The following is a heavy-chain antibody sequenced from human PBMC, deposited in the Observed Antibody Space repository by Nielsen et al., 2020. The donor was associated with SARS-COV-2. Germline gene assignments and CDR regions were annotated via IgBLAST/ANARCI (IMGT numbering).Heavy chain of an antibody. CDR1: GFTFSSTW. V-gene: IGHV3-74*01. CDR2: INPSGSGT. J-gene: IGHJ3*01. Sequence: GGSLRLSCSASGFTFSSTWMDWVRQAPGQGLVWVSRINPSGSGTAYADSVKGRFAVSRDNAGNTVVLQIHSLRVEDTAVYYCAKDGVVRGDALDLWGQGTMVTVSS. D-gene: IGHD3-10*01. CDR3: AKDGVVRGDALDL.